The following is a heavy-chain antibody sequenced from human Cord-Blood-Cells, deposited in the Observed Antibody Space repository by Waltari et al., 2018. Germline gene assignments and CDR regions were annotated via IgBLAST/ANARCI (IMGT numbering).Heavy chain of an antibody. CDR2: VNPKSGGT. J-gene: IGHJ4*02. CDR1: GYTFTGYY. V-gene: IGHV1-2*02. D-gene: IGHD3-10*01. CDR3: ARKNYGSGSYYFDY. Sequence: QVQLVQSGAEVKKPGASVKVSCKASGYTFTGYYMHWLLQAPGQGLEWVGRVNPKSGGTSYAQKFKGRVTMTRDPSISTAYMELSRVRSEDTAVYYCARKNYGSGSYYFDYWGQGTLVTVSS.